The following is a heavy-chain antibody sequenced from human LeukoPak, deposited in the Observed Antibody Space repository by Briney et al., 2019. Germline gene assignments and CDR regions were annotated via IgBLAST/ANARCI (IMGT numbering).Heavy chain of an antibody. J-gene: IGHJ4*02. D-gene: IGHD3-16*01. CDR1: GFTFSTYW. V-gene: IGHV3-7*01. CDR2: IKEDGSQK. Sequence: GGSLRLSCAASGFTFSTYWMSWVRQAPGKGLEWVANIKEDGSQKYYDDSVKGRFTISNDNAKNSLYLQMNSLRAEDTAIYYCARDQFGGYFDYWGQGTLVTVSS. CDR3: ARDQFGGYFDY.